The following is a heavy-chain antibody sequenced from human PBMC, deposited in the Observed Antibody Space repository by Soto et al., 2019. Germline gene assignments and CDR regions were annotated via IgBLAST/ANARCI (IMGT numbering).Heavy chain of an antibody. D-gene: IGHD3-22*01. J-gene: IGHJ4*02. V-gene: IGHV4-30-4*01. Sequence: SETLSLTCTVSGGSISSGDYYWSWIRQPPGKGLEWIGYIYYSGSTYYNPSLKSRVTISVDTSKNQFSLKLSSVTAADTAVYYCARVPDYYDSSGDDYWGQGTLVTVSS. CDR1: GGSISSGDYY. CDR3: ARVPDYYDSSGDDY. CDR2: IYYSGST.